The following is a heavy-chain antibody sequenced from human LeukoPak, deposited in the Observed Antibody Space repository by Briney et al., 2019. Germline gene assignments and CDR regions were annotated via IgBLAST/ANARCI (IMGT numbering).Heavy chain of an antibody. J-gene: IGHJ4*02. Sequence: GGSLRLSCATSGFTFRTYAIHWVRQAPGKGLEWVAFISYDGVVKYYADSVRGRFSISRDNSKNTLSLQMNSLRPEDTAIYFCARDLSTWYAFDYWGQGTVVTVSS. CDR3: ARDLSTWYAFDY. CDR1: GFTFRTYA. D-gene: IGHD6-13*01. V-gene: IGHV3-30-3*01. CDR2: ISYDGVVK.